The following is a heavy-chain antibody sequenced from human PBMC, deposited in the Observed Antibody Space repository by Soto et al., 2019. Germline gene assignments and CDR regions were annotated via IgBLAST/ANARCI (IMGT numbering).Heavy chain of an antibody. CDR2: ISGSGGST. CDR1: GFTFSSYA. D-gene: IGHD3-22*01. Sequence: SLRLSCAASGFTFSSYAMSWVRQAPGKGLEWVSAISGSGGSTYYADSVKGRFTISRDNSKNTLYLQMNGLRAEDTAVYYCAKVYYDSSGYYFDYWGQGTLVTVSS. CDR3: AKVYYDSSGYYFDY. J-gene: IGHJ4*02. V-gene: IGHV3-23*01.